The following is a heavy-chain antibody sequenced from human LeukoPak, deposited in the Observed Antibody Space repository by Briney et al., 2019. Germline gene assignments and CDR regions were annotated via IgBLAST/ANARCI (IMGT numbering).Heavy chain of an antibody. Sequence: ASVKVSCKASGYTFTSYGISWVRQAPGQGLEWMGWISAYNGNTNYAQKLQGRVTMTTDTSTSTAYMELGSLRSDDTAVYYCARSGGYYDILTGYYYFDYWGQGTLVTVSS. CDR3: ARSGGYYDILTGYYYFDY. CDR1: GYTFTSYG. D-gene: IGHD3-9*01. CDR2: ISAYNGNT. J-gene: IGHJ4*02. V-gene: IGHV1-18*01.